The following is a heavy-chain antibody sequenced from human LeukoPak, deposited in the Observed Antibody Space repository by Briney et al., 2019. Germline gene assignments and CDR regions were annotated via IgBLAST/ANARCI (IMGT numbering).Heavy chain of an antibody. J-gene: IGHJ5*02. D-gene: IGHD3-3*01. V-gene: IGHV1-46*01. CDR1: GYTFTSYY. Sequence: ASVKVSCKASGYTFTSYYMHWVRQAPGQGLEWMGLINPSFGITSYAQKFQGRVTMTRDTSTSTVYMELSSLRSEDTAVYYCARDTDYDFWFGYYTSSVNWLDPWGQGTLVSVSS. CDR2: INPSFGIT. CDR3: ARDTDYDFWFGYYTSSVNWLDP.